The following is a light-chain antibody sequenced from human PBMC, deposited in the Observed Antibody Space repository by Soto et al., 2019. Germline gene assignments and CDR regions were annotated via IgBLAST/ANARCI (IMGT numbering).Light chain of an antibody. V-gene: IGKV3-20*01. J-gene: IGKJ1*01. CDR2: GAS. CDR1: QSVSSSY. Sequence: EIGLTQSPGTLSLSPGERATLSCRASQSVSSSYLAWYQQKPGQAPRLLIYGASSRATGIPDRFSGSGSGTAFTLTISRLEPEDFAVYYCQQYGSSPPWTFGQGTKVEIK. CDR3: QQYGSSPPWT.